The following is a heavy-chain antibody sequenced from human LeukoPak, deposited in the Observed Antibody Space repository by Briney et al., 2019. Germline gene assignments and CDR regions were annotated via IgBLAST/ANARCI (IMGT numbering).Heavy chain of an antibody. CDR3: ARDRKSSKDTAMVTYYYYGMDV. CDR1: GFTFSSYW. Sequence: GGSLRLSRAASGFTFSSYWMHWVRQAPGKGLVWVSRINSDGSSTSYADSVKGRFTISRDNAKNTLYLQMNSLRAEDTAVYYCARDRKSSKDTAMVTYYYYGMDVWGKGTAVTVSS. D-gene: IGHD5-18*01. CDR2: INSDGSST. V-gene: IGHV3-74*01. J-gene: IGHJ6*04.